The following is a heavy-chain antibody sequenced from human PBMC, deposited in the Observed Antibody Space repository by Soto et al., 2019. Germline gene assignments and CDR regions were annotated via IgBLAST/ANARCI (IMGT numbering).Heavy chain of an antibody. J-gene: IGHJ4*02. CDR1: GFTFSSYW. CDR2: INSDGSST. CDR3: VRTSLVVAAATREDY. D-gene: IGHD2-15*01. Sequence: EVQLVESGGGLVQPGESLRLSCAASGFTFSSYWMHWVRQAPGKGLVWVSRINSDGSSTSYAGSVKGRFTISRDNAKYTRYLQMNSLRAEDTAVYYCVRTSLVVAAATREDYWGQGTLVTVSS. V-gene: IGHV3-74*01.